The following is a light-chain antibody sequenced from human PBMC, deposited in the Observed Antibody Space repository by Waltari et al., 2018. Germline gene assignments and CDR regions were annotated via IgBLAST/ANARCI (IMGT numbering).Light chain of an antibody. V-gene: IGLV4-69*01. CDR2: VNSDGSH. CDR1: SGPSSNV. CDR3: QTGGHGTWV. J-gene: IGLJ3*02. Sequence: QLVLTQSPSASASLGASVKLTCTLSSGPSSNVIAWHQQQPEKGPRYLMKVNSDGSHSKGDKIPDRFSGSSSGAEHYLTISSLQSEDEADYYCQTGGHGTWVFGGWTKLTVL.